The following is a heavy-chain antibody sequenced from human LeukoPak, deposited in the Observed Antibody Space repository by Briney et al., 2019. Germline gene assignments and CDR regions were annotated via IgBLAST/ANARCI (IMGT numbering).Heavy chain of an antibody. CDR1: GGSISSHY. V-gene: IGHV4-59*11. CDR3: ARDISGGSGWYGDYYYYMDV. Sequence: SETLSLTCNVSGGSISSHYWSWIRQPPGQGLEWIGYIYYSGSTNYNPSPKSRVTISVDTSKNQFSLKLSSVTAADTAVYYCARDISGGSGWYGDYYYYMDVWGKGTTVTVSS. J-gene: IGHJ6*03. CDR2: IYYSGST. D-gene: IGHD6-19*01.